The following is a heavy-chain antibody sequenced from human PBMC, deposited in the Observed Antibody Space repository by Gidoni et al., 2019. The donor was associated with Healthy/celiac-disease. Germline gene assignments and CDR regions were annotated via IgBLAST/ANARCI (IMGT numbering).Heavy chain of an antibody. CDR2: ISWNSGSI. Sequence: EVQLVESGGGWVQPGRSLRLSCAASGFTFDDYAMHWVRQAPGKGLEWVSGISWNSGSIGYADSVKGRFTISRDNAKNSLYLQMNSLRAEDTALYYCAKASYDYVWGSYHDYWGQGTLVTVSS. J-gene: IGHJ4*02. CDR3: AKASYDYVWGSYHDY. CDR1: GFTFDDYA. V-gene: IGHV3-9*01. D-gene: IGHD3-16*02.